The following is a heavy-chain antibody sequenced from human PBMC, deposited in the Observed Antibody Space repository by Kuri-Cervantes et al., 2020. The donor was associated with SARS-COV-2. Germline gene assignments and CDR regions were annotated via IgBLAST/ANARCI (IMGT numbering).Heavy chain of an antibody. D-gene: IGHD3-10*01. CDR2: ISSNGGST. J-gene: IGHJ5*02. V-gene: IGHV3-64*02. Sequence: GESLKISCAASGFTFSSYAMHWVRQAPGKGLEYVSAISSNGGSTYYADSVKGRFTISRDNSKNTLYLQMGSLRAEDMAVYYCARGGYRFGELGCNWFDPWGQGTLVTVSS. CDR1: GFTFSSYA. CDR3: ARGGYRFGELGCNWFDP.